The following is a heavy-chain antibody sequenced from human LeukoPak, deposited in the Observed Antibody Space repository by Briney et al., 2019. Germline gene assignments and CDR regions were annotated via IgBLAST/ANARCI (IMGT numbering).Heavy chain of an antibody. CDR2: ISAYNGNT. CDR3: ARAPRGDVVVPDATCFDP. CDR1: GYTFTNYG. V-gene: IGHV1-18*01. D-gene: IGHD2-2*01. Sequence: GASVKASCKASGYTFTNYGISWVRQAPGQGLEWMGWISAYNGNTNYAQKFQGRVTMTTDTSTSTAYMELRSLRSDDTAMYYCARAPRGDVVVPDATCFDPWGQGTLVTVSS. J-gene: IGHJ5*02.